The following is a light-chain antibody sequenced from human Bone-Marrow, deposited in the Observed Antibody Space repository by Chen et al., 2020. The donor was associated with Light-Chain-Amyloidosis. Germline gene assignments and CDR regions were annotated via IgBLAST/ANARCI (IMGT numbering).Light chain of an antibody. CDR2: NVS. CDR1: SSDVGGYNY. Sequence: QSALTQPASMSGPPGQSIAISCTGTSSDVGGYNYVSWYQQHPGKAPKLIIYNVSYRPSGVSNRFSGSKSDNTASLTITGLQAEDEADYYCTSYTSSGTLYVFGTGTKVTVL. V-gene: IGLV2-14*03. J-gene: IGLJ1*01. CDR3: TSYTSSGTLYV.